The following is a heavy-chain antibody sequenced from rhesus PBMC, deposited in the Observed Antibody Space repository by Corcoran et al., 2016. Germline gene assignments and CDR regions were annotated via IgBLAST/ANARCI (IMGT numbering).Heavy chain of an antibody. CDR1: GGSVSSGHW. CDR2: ISGSSAAT. V-gene: IGHV4-65*01. Sequence: QVQLQESGPGLVKPSETLSLTCAVSGGSVSSGHWWNWIRQPPGKGLEWIGYISGSSAATYYHSSLKSLVTFSRDTSKNHFSLRLNAVTAANTAMYYCARGSTVDYWGPGVLVTVSS. J-gene: IGHJ4*01. CDR3: ARGSTVDY.